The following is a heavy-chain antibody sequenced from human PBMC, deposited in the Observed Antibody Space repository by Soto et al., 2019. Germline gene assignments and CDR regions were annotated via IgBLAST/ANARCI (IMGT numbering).Heavy chain of an antibody. CDR2: IYYSGST. Sequence: PSETLSLTCTVSGGSISSSSYYWGWIRQPPGKGLEWIGSIYYSGSTYYNPSLKSRVTISVDTSKNQFSLKLSSVTAADTAVYYCARHDLGWCSGGRCHENWFYPLGQGTLVTVS. CDR1: GGSISSSSYY. CDR3: ARHDLGWCSGGRCHENWFYP. J-gene: IGHJ5*02. D-gene: IGHD2-15*01. V-gene: IGHV4-39*01.